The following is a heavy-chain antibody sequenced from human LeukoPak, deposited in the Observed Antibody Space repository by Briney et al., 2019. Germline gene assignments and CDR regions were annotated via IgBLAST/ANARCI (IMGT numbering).Heavy chain of an antibody. CDR2: ISAYNGNT. Sequence: GASVKVSCKASGYTFTSYGISWVRQAPGQGLEWMGWISAYNGNTNYAQKLQGRATMTTDTSTSTAYMELRSLRSDDTAVYYCAREGSGSYYIGTDYYYYGMDVWGQGTTVTVSS. CDR3: AREGSGSYYIGTDYYYYGMDV. CDR1: GYTFTSYG. D-gene: IGHD1-26*01. V-gene: IGHV1-18*01. J-gene: IGHJ6*02.